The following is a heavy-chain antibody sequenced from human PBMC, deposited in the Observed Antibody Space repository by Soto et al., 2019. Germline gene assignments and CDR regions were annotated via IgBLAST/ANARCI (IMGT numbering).Heavy chain of an antibody. Sequence: PGGSLRLSCAASGFNFRSYSMNWVRQDPGKGLEWVSYISSSSSTIYYADSVKGRFTISRDNAKNSLYLHINTLRAEDTAIYYCTRTADFTSAFDIWGHGTMVTVSS. CDR2: ISSSSSTI. J-gene: IGHJ3*02. V-gene: IGHV3-48*01. CDR3: TRTADFTSAFDI. D-gene: IGHD2-21*02. CDR1: GFNFRSYS.